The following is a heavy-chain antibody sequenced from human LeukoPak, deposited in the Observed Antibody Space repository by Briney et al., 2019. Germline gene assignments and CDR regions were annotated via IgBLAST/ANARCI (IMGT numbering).Heavy chain of an antibody. CDR1: GFTFSNAW. CDR3: AREGRGYSYGYLDY. J-gene: IGHJ4*02. D-gene: IGHD5-18*01. CDR2: IKSKTDGGTT. Sequence: GGSLRLSCAASGFTFSNAWMSWVRQAPGKGLEWVGRIKSKTDGGTTDYAAPVKGRFTISRDDSKNTLYLQMNSLRAEDTAVYYCAREGRGYSYGYLDYWGQGTLVTVSS. V-gene: IGHV3-15*01.